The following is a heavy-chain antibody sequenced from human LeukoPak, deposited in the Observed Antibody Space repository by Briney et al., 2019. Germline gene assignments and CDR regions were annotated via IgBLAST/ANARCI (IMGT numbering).Heavy chain of an antibody. CDR1: GYTLTEFS. D-gene: IGHD3-16*02. CDR2: FDPADGET. CDR3: ATDRPGWGLRLGELSFYLDY. V-gene: IGHV1-24*01. Sequence: ASVKVSCKVSGYTLTEFSVHWVRQAPGKGLEWMGGFDPADGETIYAQKFQGRVTMTEDTSTDTAYMELSSLRSEDTAVYYCATDRPGWGLRLGELSFYLDYWGQGTLVTVSS. J-gene: IGHJ4*02.